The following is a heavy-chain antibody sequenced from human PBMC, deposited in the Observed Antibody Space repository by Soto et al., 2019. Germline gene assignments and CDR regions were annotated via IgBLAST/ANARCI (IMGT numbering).Heavy chain of an antibody. J-gene: IGHJ5*02. CDR3: ARDGVGVVPAARRFDH. D-gene: IGHD2-2*01. CDR1: GFTFSSYA. CDR2: IWYDGSHQ. V-gene: IGHV3-30*04. Sequence: QVQLVESGGGVVQPGRSLRLSCAASGFTFSSYAMHWVRQARGTGLEWVSAIWYDGSHQYYAESVKGRFTISRDNSKNTLYLQMNSLTSEDTAVYYCARDGVGVVPAARRFDHWGQGALVTVST.